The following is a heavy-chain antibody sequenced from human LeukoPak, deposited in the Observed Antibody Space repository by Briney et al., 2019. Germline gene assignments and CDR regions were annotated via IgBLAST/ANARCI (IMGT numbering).Heavy chain of an antibody. CDR1: GYTFTGYY. CDR3: ARDPAVAGKFDY. J-gene: IGHJ4*02. D-gene: IGHD6-19*01. V-gene: IGHV1-2*02. CDR2: INPNNGGT. Sequence: ASVTVSCKASGYTFTGYYMHWVRQAPGQGLEWMGWINPNNGGTKFAQKFQGRVTMTRDTSISTAYMELTRLRSDDTAVYYCARDPAVAGKFDYWGQGNLVTVSS.